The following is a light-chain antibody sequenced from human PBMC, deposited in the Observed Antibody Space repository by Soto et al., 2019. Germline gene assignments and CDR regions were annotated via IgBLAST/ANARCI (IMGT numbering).Light chain of an antibody. CDR2: HAS. V-gene: IGKV3-15*01. J-gene: IGKJ4*01. CDR3: QQYNEWPLT. CDR1: QSVSNN. Sequence: EIVMTQSPATLSVSPGERAILSCRASQSVSNNLAWYQQKPGQAPSLLIYHASTRASGIPARFSGSGSGTEFTLTISSLQSEDFAVYYCQQYNEWPLTSGGGTKVEIK.